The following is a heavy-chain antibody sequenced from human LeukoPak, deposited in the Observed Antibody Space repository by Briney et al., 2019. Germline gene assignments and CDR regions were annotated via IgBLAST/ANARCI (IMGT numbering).Heavy chain of an antibody. J-gene: IGHJ4*02. V-gene: IGHV4-38-2*02. Sequence: SETLSLACTVSGYSISSGYYWGWIRQPPGKGLEWIGSIYHSGSTYYNPSLKSRVTISVDTSKNQFSLKLSSVTAADTAVYYCARGGSSSWYSGSSYYFDYWGQGTLVTVSS. CDR3: ARGGSSSWYSGSSYYFDY. CDR2: IYHSGST. CDR1: GYSISSGYY. D-gene: IGHD6-13*01.